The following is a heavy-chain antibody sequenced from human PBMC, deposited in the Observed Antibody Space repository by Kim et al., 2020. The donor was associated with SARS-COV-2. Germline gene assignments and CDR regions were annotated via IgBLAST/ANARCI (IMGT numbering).Heavy chain of an antibody. J-gene: IGHJ4*02. V-gene: IGHV3-30-3*01. CDR2: ISYDGSNK. CDR3: ARERGVYSSSCFDY. CDR1: GFTFSSYA. Sequence: GGSLRLSCAASGFTFSSYAMHWVRQAPGKGLEWVAAISYDGSNKYYADSVKGRFTISRDNSKNTLYLQMNSLRAEDTAVYYCARERGVYSSSCFDYWGQGTLVTVSS. D-gene: IGHD6-6*01.